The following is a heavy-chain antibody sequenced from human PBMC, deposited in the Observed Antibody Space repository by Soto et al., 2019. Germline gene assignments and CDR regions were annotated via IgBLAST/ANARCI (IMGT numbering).Heavy chain of an antibody. D-gene: IGHD6-19*01. CDR3: ARLGLAVAGTELSGD. CDR1: GYTFTSYY. Sequence: GASVKVSCKASGYTFTSYYMHWVRQAPGQGLEWMGIINPSGGSTSYAQKFQGRVTMTRDTSTSTVYMELSSLRSEDTAVYYCARLGLAVAGTELSGDWGQGTLVTVSS. CDR2: INPSGGST. V-gene: IGHV1-46*03. J-gene: IGHJ4*02.